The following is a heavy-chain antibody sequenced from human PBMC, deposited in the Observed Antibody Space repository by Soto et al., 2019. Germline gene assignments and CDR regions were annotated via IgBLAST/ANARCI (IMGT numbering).Heavy chain of an antibody. J-gene: IGHJ3*02. Sequence: EVQLVESGGGLVNPGGSLRLSCAASGVTFTYAWMTWVRKAPGRGLECIGRIKSEASGGTIDYAASVKGRFTISRDDSRSMLYLQMNSLKTEDTGVYYCTHIGTLPPNDAFFTWGQGTVVTVSS. V-gene: IGHV3-15*01. D-gene: IGHD2-21*01. CDR3: THIGTLPPNDAFFT. CDR1: GVTFTYAW. CDR2: IKSEASGGTI.